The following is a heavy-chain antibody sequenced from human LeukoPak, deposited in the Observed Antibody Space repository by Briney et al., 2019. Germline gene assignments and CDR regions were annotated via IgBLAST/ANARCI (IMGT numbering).Heavy chain of an antibody. D-gene: IGHD1-1*01. CDR1: GGSISSSSYY. Sequence: PSETLSLTCTVSGGSISSSSYYWGWIRQPPGKGLEWIGSIYYSGSTYYNPSLKSRVTISVDTSKNQFSLKLSSVTAADTAVYYCARRGQNSTGAFDYWGQGTLVTVSS. J-gene: IGHJ4*02. CDR3: ARRGQNSTGAFDY. V-gene: IGHV4-39*07. CDR2: IYYSGST.